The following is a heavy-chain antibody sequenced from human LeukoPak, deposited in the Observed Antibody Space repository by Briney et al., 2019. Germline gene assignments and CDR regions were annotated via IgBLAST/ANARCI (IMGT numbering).Heavy chain of an antibody. D-gene: IGHD3-9*01. CDR3: AREITYYDILTGPAYFDY. V-gene: IGHV4-4*07. CDR1: GGSISSYY. J-gene: IGHJ4*02. CDR2: IYTSGST. Sequence: SETPSLTCTVSGGSISSYYWSWIRQPAGKGLEWIGRIYTSGSTNYNPSLKSRVTMSVDTSKNQFSLKLSSVTAADTAVYYCAREITYYDILTGPAYFDYWGQGTLVTVSS.